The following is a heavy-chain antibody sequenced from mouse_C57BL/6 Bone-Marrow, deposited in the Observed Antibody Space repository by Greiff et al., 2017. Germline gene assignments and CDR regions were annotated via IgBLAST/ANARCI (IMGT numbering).Heavy chain of an antibody. V-gene: IGHV1-63*01. CDR1: GYTFTNYW. Sequence: VKLMESGAELVRPGTSVKMSCKASGYTFTNYWIGWAKQRPGHGLEWIGDIYPGGGYTNYNEKVKGKATLTADKASSTAYMQFSSLTSEDSAIYYCARSSDSSGPAWFAYWGQGTLVTVSA. CDR2: IYPGGGYT. J-gene: IGHJ3*01. D-gene: IGHD3-2*02. CDR3: ARSSDSSGPAWFAY.